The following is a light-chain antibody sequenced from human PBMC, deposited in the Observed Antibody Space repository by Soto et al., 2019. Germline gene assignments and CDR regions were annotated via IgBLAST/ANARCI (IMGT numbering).Light chain of an antibody. CDR1: QSISSW. J-gene: IGKJ1*01. V-gene: IGKV1-5*03. CDR2: KAS. Sequence: DIQMTLSPSTLSASVGARVTITCRASQSISSWLAWYQQKPGKAPKLLIYKASTLKSGVPSRFSGSGSGTEFTLTIRSLQPDDFATYYCQQSYSTPWTFGQGTKVDI. CDR3: QQSYSTPWT.